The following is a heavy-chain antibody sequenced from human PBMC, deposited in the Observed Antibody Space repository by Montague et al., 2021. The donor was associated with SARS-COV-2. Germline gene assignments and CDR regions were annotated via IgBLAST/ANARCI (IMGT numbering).Heavy chain of an antibody. V-gene: IGHV4-39*01. CDR3: ARHRDNLGSLNWFAP. CDR2: IYYSGTT. D-gene: IGHD3-16*01. Sequence: SETLSLTCTVSAGAIRDTDYFWGWIRQPPGKGLEWIGRIYYSGTTYHNPSLKSRVTISVDTSKNQFSLKLSSVTAADTAVYFCARHRDNLGSLNWFAPWGQGTLVTVSS. CDR1: AGAIRDTDYF. J-gene: IGHJ5*02.